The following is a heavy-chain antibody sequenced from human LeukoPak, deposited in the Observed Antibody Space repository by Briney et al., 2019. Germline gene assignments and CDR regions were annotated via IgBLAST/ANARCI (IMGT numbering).Heavy chain of an antibody. CDR2: IWFDGSKT. J-gene: IGHJ3*02. CDR3: ARKGDSSSSRVFDI. D-gene: IGHD6-6*01. V-gene: IGHV3-33*02. Sequence: GGSLRLSCVASGFSFSSYAMHWVRQAPGKGLEWVAAIWFDGSKTYYEDSVKGRFTISRDTSANTLFLQMNSLAAEDTAVYYCARKGDSSSSRVFDIWGQGTMVTVSS. CDR1: GFSFSSYA.